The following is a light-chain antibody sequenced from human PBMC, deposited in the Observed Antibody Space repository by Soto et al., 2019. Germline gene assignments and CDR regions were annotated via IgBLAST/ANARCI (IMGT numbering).Light chain of an antibody. V-gene: IGKV3-20*01. CDR1: QTVSSNF. J-gene: IGKJ1*01. Sequence: EIVLTQSPRTPSLSPRDRATLSCSASQTVSSNFLAWYQQRPAQAPRLLIHGASTRATGITDRFSGSVSGTDFTLIISGLEPEDFAVYYCQQYGTSPATFGQGTKVDIK. CDR3: QQYGTSPAT. CDR2: GAS.